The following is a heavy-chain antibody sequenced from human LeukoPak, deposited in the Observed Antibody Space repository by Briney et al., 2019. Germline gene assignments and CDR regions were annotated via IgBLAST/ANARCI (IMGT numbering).Heavy chain of an antibody. D-gene: IGHD6-19*01. Sequence: SETLSLTCTVSAGSISSYYWSWIRQPPGKGLQWIGYIYYSGSTNYNPSLKSRVTISVDTSKNQFSLKLSSVTAADTAVHYCARRSSSGWGAFDIWGQGTMVTVSS. CDR1: AGSISSYY. J-gene: IGHJ3*02. V-gene: IGHV4-59*01. CDR3: ARRSSSGWGAFDI. CDR2: IYYSGST.